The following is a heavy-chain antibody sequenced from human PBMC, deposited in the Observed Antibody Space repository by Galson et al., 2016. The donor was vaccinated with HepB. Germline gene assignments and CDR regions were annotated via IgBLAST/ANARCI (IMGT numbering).Heavy chain of an antibody. D-gene: IGHD2-15*01. CDR2: IDDNVNRT. V-gene: IGHV3-64D*06. Sequence: SLRLSCAASGFTFSSYAMHWVRQAPGKGLEYLSTIDDNVNRTFYADSVRGRVTITRDNSKHTVYLQMTSLRVEDTAAYYCVRDGRYCSGGTCASLHDYWGQGTLVTVSS. J-gene: IGHJ4*02. CDR3: VRDGRYCSGGTCASLHDY. CDR1: GFTFSSYA.